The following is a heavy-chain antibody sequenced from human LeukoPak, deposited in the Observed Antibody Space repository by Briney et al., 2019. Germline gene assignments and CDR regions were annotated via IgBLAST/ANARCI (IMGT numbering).Heavy chain of an antibody. V-gene: IGHV4-31*03. CDR2: IYYSGST. CDR3: ARVGVAGGSVYFDY. J-gene: IGHJ4*02. Sequence: SETLSLTCTVSGGSISSGGYYWSWIRQHPGKGLEWIGYIYYSGSTYYNPSLKSRVTISVDTSKNQFSLKLSSVTAADTAVYYCARVGVAGGSVYFDYWGRGTLVTVSS. CDR1: GGSISSGGYY. D-gene: IGHD3-3*01.